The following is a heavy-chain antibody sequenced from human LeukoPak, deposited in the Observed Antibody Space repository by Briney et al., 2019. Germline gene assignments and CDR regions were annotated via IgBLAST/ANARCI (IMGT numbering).Heavy chain of an antibody. V-gene: IGHV3-23*01. Sequence: GGSLRLSCAASGFTFSSYAMSWVRQAPGKGLEWVSAISGSGGSTYYADSAKGRFTISRDNSKNTLYLQMNSLRAEDTAVYYCAKDKATSLSYYYDSSGYDAFDIWGQGTMVTVSS. D-gene: IGHD3-22*01. CDR1: GFTFSSYA. CDR2: ISGSGGST. J-gene: IGHJ3*02. CDR3: AKDKATSLSYYYDSSGYDAFDI.